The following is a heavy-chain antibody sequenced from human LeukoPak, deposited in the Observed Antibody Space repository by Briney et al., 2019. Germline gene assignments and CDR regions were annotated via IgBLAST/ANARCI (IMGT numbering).Heavy chain of an antibody. CDR3: ASSRGGNRSYYFDY. CDR2: INHSGST. V-gene: IGHV4-34*01. CDR1: GGSFSGYY. J-gene: IGHJ4*02. D-gene: IGHD4-23*01. Sequence: KPSETLSLTCAVYGGSFSGYYWSWIRQPPGKGLEWIGEINHSGSTNYNPSLKSRVTISVDTSKNQFSLELSSVTAADTAVYYCASSRGGNRSYYFDYWGQGTLVTVSS.